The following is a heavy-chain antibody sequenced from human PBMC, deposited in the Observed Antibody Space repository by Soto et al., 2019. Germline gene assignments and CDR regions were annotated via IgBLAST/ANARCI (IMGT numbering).Heavy chain of an antibody. J-gene: IGHJ4*02. CDR2: IYYSGST. Sequence: PSETLSLTCTVSGGSISSYYWSWIRQPPGKGLEWIGYIYYSGSTNYNPSLKSRVTISVDTSKNQFSLKLSSVTAADTAVYYCARGISGWYGGGVAFDYWGQGTLVTVSS. D-gene: IGHD6-19*01. CDR1: GGSISSYY. V-gene: IGHV4-59*01. CDR3: ARGISGWYGGGVAFDY.